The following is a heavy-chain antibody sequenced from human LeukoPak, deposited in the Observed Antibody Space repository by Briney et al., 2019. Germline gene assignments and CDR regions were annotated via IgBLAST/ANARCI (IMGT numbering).Heavy chain of an antibody. CDR1: GFTFSSYW. CDR3: ARGWDWGSPFDY. V-gene: IGHV3-74*01. Sequence: GGSLRLSCAASGFTFSSYWMHWVRQAPGKGLVWVSRINSDGSSTSYADSVKGRFTISRDNAKNTLYLQMNSLRAEDTAVYYCARGWDWGSPFDYWGQGTLVTVSS. CDR2: INSDGSST. D-gene: IGHD7-27*01. J-gene: IGHJ4*02.